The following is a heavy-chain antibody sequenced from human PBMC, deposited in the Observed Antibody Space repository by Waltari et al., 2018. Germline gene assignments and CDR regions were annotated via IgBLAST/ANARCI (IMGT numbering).Heavy chain of an antibody. J-gene: IGHJ4*02. V-gene: IGHV4-39*07. CDR3: ARGGVGATAFDY. Sequence: QLQLQESGPGLVKPSETLSLTCTVSGGSISSSSYYWGWIRQPPGKGLEWIGSIYYSWSTYYNPSLKSRVTISVDTSKNQFSLKLSSVTAADTAVYYCARGGVGATAFDYWGQGTLVTVSS. D-gene: IGHD1-26*01. CDR1: GGSISSSSYY. CDR2: IYYSWST.